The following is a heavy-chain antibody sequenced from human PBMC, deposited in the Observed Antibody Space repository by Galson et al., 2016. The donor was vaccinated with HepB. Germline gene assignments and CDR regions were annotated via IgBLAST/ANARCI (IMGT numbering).Heavy chain of an antibody. V-gene: IGHV3-11*06. CDR1: GFTFSDYY. CDR3: ARGSYYDAGPMDV. CDR2: VSSGSSYI. J-gene: IGHJ6*03. Sequence: SLRLSCAASGFTFSDYYMSWIRQAPGKGLEWISKVSSGSSYINYADSVKGRFTISRDNAKRSLYLKMNSLRAEDTAVYYCARGSYYDAGPMDVWGKGTTVTVSS. D-gene: IGHD1-26*01.